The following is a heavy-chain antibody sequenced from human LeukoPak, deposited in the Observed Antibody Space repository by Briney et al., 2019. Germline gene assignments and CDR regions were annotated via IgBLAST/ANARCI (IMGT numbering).Heavy chain of an antibody. CDR2: IIPIFGTA. D-gene: IGHD3-10*01. J-gene: IGHJ6*04. CDR3: ARDGYYGSGSLDV. CDR1: GGTFSGYA. V-gene: IGHV1-69*05. Sequence: ASVKVSCKASGGTFSGYAISWVRQAPGQGLEWMGGIIPIFGTANYAQKFQGRVTITTDESTSTAYMELSSLRSEDTAVYYCARDGYYGSGSLDVWGKGTTVTVSS.